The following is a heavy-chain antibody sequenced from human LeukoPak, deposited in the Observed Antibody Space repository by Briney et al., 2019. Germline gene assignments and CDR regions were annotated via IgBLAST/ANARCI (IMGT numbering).Heavy chain of an antibody. Sequence: PSETLSLTCSVSGGSISSYYWSWIRQPPGKGLECIGYVYNSGSTNYNPSLRSRTTISADTSRKQFSLKLTSMTAADTAVYYCAGHVHNDHGDPNWFDPWGQGVLVIVSS. CDR2: VYNSGST. V-gene: IGHV4-59*08. CDR3: AGHVHNDHGDPNWFDP. D-gene: IGHD4-17*01. CDR1: GGSISSYY. J-gene: IGHJ5*02.